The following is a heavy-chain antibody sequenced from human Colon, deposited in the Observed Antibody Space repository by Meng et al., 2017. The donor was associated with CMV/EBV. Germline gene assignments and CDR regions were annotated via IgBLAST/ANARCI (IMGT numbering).Heavy chain of an antibody. V-gene: IGHV3-48*04. CDR2: ISSSSSNT. Sequence: GESLKISCAASGFTFSTYSMNWVRQAPGKGLEWVSYISSSSSNTYYADSVKGRFTISRDNAKNSLYLQMNSLRAEDTAVYYCARLRGGGCSGTSCSNAFDIWGQGTMVTVSS. CDR3: ARLRGGGCSGTSCSNAFDI. J-gene: IGHJ3*02. D-gene: IGHD2-2*01. CDR1: GFTFSTYS.